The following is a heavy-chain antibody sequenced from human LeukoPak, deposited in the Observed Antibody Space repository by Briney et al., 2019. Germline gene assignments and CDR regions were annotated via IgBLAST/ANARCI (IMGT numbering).Heavy chain of an antibody. CDR1: GYTFTSYY. J-gene: IGHJ6*03. V-gene: IGHV1-46*01. Sequence: ASVKVSCKASGYTFTSYYMHWGRQAPGQGLEWMGIINPSGGSTSYAQKFQGRVTMTRDMSTSTVYMELSSLRSEDTAVYYCARGDTSSGSSGYMDVWGKGTTVTVSS. CDR3: ARGDTSSGSSGYMDV. CDR2: INPSGGST. D-gene: IGHD6-13*01.